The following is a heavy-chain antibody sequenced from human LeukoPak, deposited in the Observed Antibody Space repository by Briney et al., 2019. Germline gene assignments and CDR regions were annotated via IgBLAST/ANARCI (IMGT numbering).Heavy chain of an antibody. CDR1: GYTFTSYG. J-gene: IGHJ6*03. Sequence: GASVKVSCKASGYTFTSYGISWVRQAPGQGLEWKGWISAYNGNTNYAQRLQGRVTMTTDTSTSTAYMELRSLRSDDTAVYYCARDRGTVVTTLYYYYMDVWGKGTTVTVSS. D-gene: IGHD3-22*01. V-gene: IGHV1-18*01. CDR3: ARDRGTVVTTLYYYYMDV. CDR2: ISAYNGNT.